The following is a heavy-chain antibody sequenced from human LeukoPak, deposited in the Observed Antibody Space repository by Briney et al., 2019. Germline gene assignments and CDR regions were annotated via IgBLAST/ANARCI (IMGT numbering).Heavy chain of an antibody. CDR1: GYTFTSYY. V-gene: IGHV1-46*01. CDR3: SRGAVLGRDYYYYYGMDV. CDR2: INPSGGST. Sequence: GASVTLSCKASGYTFTSYYMHWVRHPPPQGLEWMGIINPSGGSTTYAQKFQNRLTMTRDTSTNTVYMELSSLISDDTPVDYCSRGAVLGRDYYYYYGMDVWGQGTTVTVS. J-gene: IGHJ6*02.